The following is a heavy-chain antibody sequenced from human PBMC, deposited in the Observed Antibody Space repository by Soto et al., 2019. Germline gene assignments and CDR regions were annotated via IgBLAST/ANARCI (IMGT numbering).Heavy chain of an antibody. D-gene: IGHD3-3*01. V-gene: IGHV1-2*04. CDR2: INPNSGGT. Sequence: ASVKVSCKASGYTFTGYYMHWVRQAPGQGLEWMGRINPNSGGTNYAQKFQGWVTMTRDTSISTAYMELSRLRSDDTAVYYCARGPNYDFGSGYYPWFDPWGQGTLVTVSS. CDR3: ARGPNYDFGSGYYPWFDP. J-gene: IGHJ5*02. CDR1: GYTFTGYY.